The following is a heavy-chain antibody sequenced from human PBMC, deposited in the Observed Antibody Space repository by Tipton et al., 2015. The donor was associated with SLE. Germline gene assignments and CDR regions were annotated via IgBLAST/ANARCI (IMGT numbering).Heavy chain of an antibody. Sequence: TLSLTCTVSGGSISSYYWSWIRQPPGKGLEWIGYIYYSGSTNYNPSLKSRVTISADTSKNQFSLNLSYVTAAATAGYYCAGQTTRDTCHYYGMDVWRQGPRVTVSS. CDR1: GGSISSYY. J-gene: IGHJ6*02. CDR2: IYYSGST. D-gene: IGHD1-1*01. V-gene: IGHV4-59*08. CDR3: AGQTTRDTCHYYGMDV.